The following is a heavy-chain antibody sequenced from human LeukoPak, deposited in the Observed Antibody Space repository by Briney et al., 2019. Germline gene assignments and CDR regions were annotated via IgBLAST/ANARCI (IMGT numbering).Heavy chain of an antibody. CDR1: GYTFTSYG. CDR3: AKESIAAAGNVSYFDY. Sequence: GASVKVSCKASGYTFTSYGISWVRQAPGQGLEWMGWISAYNGNTNYAQKLQGRVTMTTDTSTSTAYMELRSLRSDDTAVYYCAKESIAAAGNVSYFDYWGQGTLVTVSS. V-gene: IGHV1-18*01. D-gene: IGHD6-13*01. J-gene: IGHJ4*02. CDR2: ISAYNGNT.